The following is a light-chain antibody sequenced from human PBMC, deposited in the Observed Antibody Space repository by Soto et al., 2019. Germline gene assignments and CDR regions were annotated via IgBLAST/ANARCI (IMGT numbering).Light chain of an antibody. CDR1: KIGTES. J-gene: IGLJ1*01. CDR2: DDS. Sequence: SYELTQPPSVSVAPGQTARITCGGSKIGTESVHWYQQKPGQAPVVVVYDDSDRPSGIPERISGSKSGNTASLTVSGLQAEDEADYYCSSYAGSSNVFGTGTKLTVL. CDR3: SSYAGSSNV. V-gene: IGLV3-21*02.